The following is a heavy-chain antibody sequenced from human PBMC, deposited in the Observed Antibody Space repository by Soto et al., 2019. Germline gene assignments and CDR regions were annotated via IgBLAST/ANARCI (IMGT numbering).Heavy chain of an antibody. J-gene: IGHJ3*02. V-gene: IGHV3-30*18. CDR1: GFTFSSYG. D-gene: IGHD3-22*01. Sequence: QVQLVESGGGVVQPGRSLRLSCAASGFTFSSYGMHWVRQAPGKGLEWVAVISYDGSNKYYADSVKGRFTISRDNSKNTLYLQMNSLRAEDTAVYYCAKESKLYDSSFDAFDIWGQGTMVTVSS. CDR2: ISYDGSNK. CDR3: AKESKLYDSSFDAFDI.